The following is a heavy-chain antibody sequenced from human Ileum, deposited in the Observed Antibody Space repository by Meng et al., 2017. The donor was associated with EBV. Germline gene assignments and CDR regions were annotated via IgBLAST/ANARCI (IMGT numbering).Heavy chain of an antibody. CDR2: IYHSGST. CDR1: GCSSSSINW. J-gene: IGHJ4*02. CDR3: ARVGQWLPIDY. D-gene: IGHD6-19*01. V-gene: IGHV4-4*02. Sequence: QWQLQLPGPAAAKPSGTRSCTCAVSGCSSSSINWSSGVRQPPGKGLEWIGEIYHSGSTNYNPSLKSRVTISVDKSKNQFALNLSSVTAAYTAVYYCARVGQWLPIDYWGQGTLDTVSS.